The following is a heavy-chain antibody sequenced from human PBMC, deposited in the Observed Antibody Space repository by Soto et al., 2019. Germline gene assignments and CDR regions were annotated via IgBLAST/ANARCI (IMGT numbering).Heavy chain of an antibody. J-gene: IGHJ4*02. V-gene: IGHV3-30-3*01. CDR3: ARDFGGYSNY. Sequence: QVQLVESGGGVVQPGRSLSRSCAASGFTFSSYAMHWVRQAPGKGLEWVAVISYDGSNKYYADSVKGRFTISRDNSKNTLYLQMNSLRAEDTAVYYCARDFGGYSNYWGQGTLFTVSS. CDR1: GFTFSSYA. CDR2: ISYDGSNK. D-gene: IGHD5-18*01.